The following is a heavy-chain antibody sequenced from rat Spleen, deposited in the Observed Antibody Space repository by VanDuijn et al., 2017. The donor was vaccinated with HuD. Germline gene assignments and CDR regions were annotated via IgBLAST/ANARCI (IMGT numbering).Heavy chain of an antibody. CDR1: GFTFSDYN. D-gene: IGHD3-1*01. CDR3: ATLTPLFAY. CDR2: ISYDGSST. Sequence: EVQLVESGGGLVQPGRSLKLSCAASGFTFSDYNMAWVRQAPKKGLEWVATISYDGSSTYYRDSVKGRFTISRDNAKSTLYLQMDSLRSEDTATYYCATLTPLFAYWGQGTLVTVSS. J-gene: IGHJ3*01. V-gene: IGHV5S10*01.